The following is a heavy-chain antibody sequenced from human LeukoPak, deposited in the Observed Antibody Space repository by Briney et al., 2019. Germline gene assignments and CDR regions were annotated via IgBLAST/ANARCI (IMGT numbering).Heavy chain of an antibody. CDR3: VRGGPNKSGWTLDY. D-gene: IGHD6-19*01. J-gene: IGHJ4*02. CDR2: FNSDTGNT. V-gene: IGHV1-3*01. CDR1: GYSLTNYA. Sequence: ASVKVSCKASGYSLTNYAIHWVRQAPGQRLEWMGWFNSDTGNTDYSQKFQGRVTISRDTSANTAYMELNRLRPEDTAVFYCVRGGPNKSGWTLDYWGQGTLVTVSA.